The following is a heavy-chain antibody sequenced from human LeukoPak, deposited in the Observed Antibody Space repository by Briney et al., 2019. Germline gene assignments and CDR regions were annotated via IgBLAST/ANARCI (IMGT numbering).Heavy chain of an antibody. D-gene: IGHD3-10*01. CDR3: ARVLGSGSHLAD. Sequence: ASVKVSCKASGYTFTDYGITWVRQAPGQGLEWMGWISAYNGNTNYAQKLQGRVTMTTDTSTSTAYMELRSLRSDDTAVYYCARVLGSGSHLADWGQGTLVTVSS. CDR1: GYTFTDYG. J-gene: IGHJ4*02. CDR2: ISAYNGNT. V-gene: IGHV1-18*01.